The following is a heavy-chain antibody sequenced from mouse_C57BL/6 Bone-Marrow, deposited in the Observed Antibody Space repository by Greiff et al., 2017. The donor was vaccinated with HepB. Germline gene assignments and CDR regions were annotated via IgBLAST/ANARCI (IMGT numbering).Heavy chain of an antibody. V-gene: IGHV3-1*01. CDR3: ARDNWDVGY. CDR1: GYSITSGYD. Sequence: DVQLQESGPGMVKPSQSLSLTCTVTGYSITSGYDWHWIRHFPGNKLEWMGYISYSGSTNYNPSLKSRISITHDTSKNHFFLKLNSVTTEDTATYYCARDNWDVGYWGQGTTLTVSS. CDR2: ISYSGST. D-gene: IGHD4-1*01. J-gene: IGHJ2*01.